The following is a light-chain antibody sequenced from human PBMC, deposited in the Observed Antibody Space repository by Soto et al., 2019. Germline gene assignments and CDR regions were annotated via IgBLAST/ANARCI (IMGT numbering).Light chain of an antibody. J-gene: IGKJ1*01. V-gene: IGKV3-11*01. Sequence: NLFSQSPPPPSFFPGGRTPPSPRASQSVSNYFAWYQQKPGQAPRLLIYDASNRATGIPARFSGSGSGTDFTLTISSLEPEDFAVYYCQQRSNWPLTFGQGTKV. CDR2: DAS. CDR3: QQRSNWPLT. CDR1: QSVSNY.